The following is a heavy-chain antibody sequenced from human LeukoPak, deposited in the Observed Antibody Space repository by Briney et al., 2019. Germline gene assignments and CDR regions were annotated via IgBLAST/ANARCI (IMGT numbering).Heavy chain of an antibody. CDR2: ISTNGGST. Sequence: QSGGSLRLSCAASGFTFSRYALHWVRQAPGKGLEYVSSISTNGGSTYYANSVKGRFTISRDNSKNTLYLQMNSLRAEDTAVYYCAREADYWGQGTLVTVSS. CDR3: AREADY. J-gene: IGHJ4*02. V-gene: IGHV3-64*01. CDR1: GFTFSRYA.